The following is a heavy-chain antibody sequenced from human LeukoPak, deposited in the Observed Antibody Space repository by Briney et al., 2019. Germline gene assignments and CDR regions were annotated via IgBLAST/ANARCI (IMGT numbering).Heavy chain of an antibody. J-gene: IGHJ4*02. CDR1: GFTFSSYA. CDR3: ARPNFRSTSFDY. CDR2: ISGSGGST. D-gene: IGHD2-2*01. Sequence: GGSLRLSCAASGFTFSSYAMGWVRQAPGKGLEWVSAISGSGGSTYYADSVKGRFTISRDNAKNSLYLQMNSLRAEDTAVYYCARPNFRSTSFDYWGQGTLVTVSS. V-gene: IGHV3-23*01.